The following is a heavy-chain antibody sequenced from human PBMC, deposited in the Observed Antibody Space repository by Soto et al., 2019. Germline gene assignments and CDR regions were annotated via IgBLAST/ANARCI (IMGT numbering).Heavy chain of an antibody. V-gene: IGHV3-21*01. CDR1: GFTFSDFS. CDR3: ARASCSSTACYIPDYFDY. CDR2: ITRYSDYV. Sequence: PGGSLSLSSTASGFTFSDFSLVWVRQGPQKWLEWVASITRYSDYVYYAESVEGRFTISRDNAKNTLFLHMDDLRAEDTAMYFCARASCSSTACYIPDYFDYWGQGTMVTVSS. J-gene: IGHJ4*02. D-gene: IGHD2-2*02.